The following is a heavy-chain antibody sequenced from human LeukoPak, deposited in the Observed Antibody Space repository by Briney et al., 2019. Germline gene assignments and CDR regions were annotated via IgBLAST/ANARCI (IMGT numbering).Heavy chain of an antibody. CDR2: INHSGST. CDR3: ARGPIARVRGVSAVAPSMDV. Sequence: SATLSLTCAVYGGSFSGYYWSSNRPPPGEGLEWIGEINHSGSTNYNPSLKSRVTISGDTSMNQFSLKMSSVTAADTAVYYCARGPIARVRGVSAVAPSMDVWGQGTTVTVSS. CDR1: GGSFSGYY. D-gene: IGHD3-10*01. V-gene: IGHV4-34*01. J-gene: IGHJ6*02.